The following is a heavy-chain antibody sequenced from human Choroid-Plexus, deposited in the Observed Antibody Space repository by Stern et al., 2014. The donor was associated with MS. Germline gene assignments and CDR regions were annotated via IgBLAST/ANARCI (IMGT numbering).Heavy chain of an antibody. Sequence: VQLVESGGGVAQPGRPLILSCAASGFTFSNFGMHWVRQAPAQGLAWVALISYDGSDKNYADSVKGRFTIFRDNSKNTLYMHMNSLRAEDTAVYYCAKDRQWSTYFFDYWGQGSLVTVSS. J-gene: IGHJ4*02. CDR1: GFTFSNFG. D-gene: IGHD2-15*01. CDR3: AKDRQWSTYFFDY. V-gene: IGHV3-30*18. CDR2: ISYDGSDK.